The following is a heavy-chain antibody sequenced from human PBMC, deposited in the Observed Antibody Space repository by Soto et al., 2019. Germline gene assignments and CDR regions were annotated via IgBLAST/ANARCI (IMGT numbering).Heavy chain of an antibody. Sequence: GGSLRLSCAASGFTVSSNYMSWVRQAPGKGLEWVSVIYSGGSTYYADSVKGRFTISRDNSKNTLYLQMNSLRAEDTAVYYCARYIPRSYFDWKEYYYYGMDVWGQGTKVTVSS. CDR3: ARYIPRSYFDWKEYYYYGMDV. J-gene: IGHJ6*02. D-gene: IGHD3-9*01. V-gene: IGHV3-66*01. CDR1: GFTVSSNY. CDR2: IYSGGST.